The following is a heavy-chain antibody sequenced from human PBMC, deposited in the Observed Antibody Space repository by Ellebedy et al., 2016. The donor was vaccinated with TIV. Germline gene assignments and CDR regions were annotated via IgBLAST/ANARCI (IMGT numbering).Heavy chain of an antibody. CDR3: AREIVLVPAAIVSDLTTKYFYYNGMDV. D-gene: IGHD2-2*01. CDR1: GFTFSKYS. V-gene: IGHV3-48*01. CDR2: ISSSSSTI. Sequence: GESLKISCAASGFTFSKYSMNWVRQAPGKGLEWVSYISSSSSTIYYADSVKGRFTISRDNAKNSLYLQMNSLRAEDTAVYYCAREIVLVPAAIVSDLTTKYFYYNGMDVWGQGTTVTVSS. J-gene: IGHJ6*02.